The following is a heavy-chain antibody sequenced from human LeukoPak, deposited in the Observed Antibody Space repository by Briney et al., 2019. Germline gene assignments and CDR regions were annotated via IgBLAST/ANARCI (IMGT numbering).Heavy chain of an antibody. CDR2: IYTSGNT. Sequence: SETLSLTCTVSSGSISSGSYYWSWIRQPAGKGLEWIGRIYTSGNTNYNPSLNSRVTISVDTSKNQCSLKLTSVTAADTAVYYCAAGYSSSWSDAFDIWGQGTMVTVSS. J-gene: IGHJ3*02. CDR3: AAGYSSSWSDAFDI. V-gene: IGHV4-61*02. D-gene: IGHD6-13*01. CDR1: SGSISSGSYY.